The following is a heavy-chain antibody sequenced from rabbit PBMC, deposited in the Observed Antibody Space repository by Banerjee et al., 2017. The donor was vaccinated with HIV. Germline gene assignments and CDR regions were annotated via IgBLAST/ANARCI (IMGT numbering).Heavy chain of an antibody. J-gene: IGHJ4*01. V-gene: IGHV1S47*01. CDR3: ARGGYNIYDFNL. D-gene: IGHD1-1*01. Sequence: SWAKGRFTISKSTSLNTVTLQMTSLTAADTATYFCARGGYNIYDFNLWGPGTLVTVS.